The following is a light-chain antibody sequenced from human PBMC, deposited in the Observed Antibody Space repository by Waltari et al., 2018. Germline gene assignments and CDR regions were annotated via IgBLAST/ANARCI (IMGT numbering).Light chain of an antibody. CDR3: SSYTSSSFYV. J-gene: IGLJ1*01. CDR1: SSYVGGYNY. V-gene: IGLV2-14*01. Sequence: QSALTQPASVSGSPGQSLTIPCTGTSSYVGGYNYASWYQQHPGKAPKLMIYEVSNRPSGVSNRFSGSKSGNTASLTISGLQAEDEADYYCSSYTSSSFYVFGTGTKVTVL. CDR2: EVS.